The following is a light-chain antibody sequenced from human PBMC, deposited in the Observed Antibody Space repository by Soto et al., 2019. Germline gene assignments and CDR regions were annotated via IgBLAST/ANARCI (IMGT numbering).Light chain of an antibody. CDR1: QTISSS. Sequence: DIQMTQSPSTLSASVGDRVTITCRASQTISSSLNWYQQKPGKAPKLLISAASSLEGGIPSRFSGSGSGTDFTLTISSLQPEDFAIYYCQQSYSTPITFGQGTRLEIK. CDR3: QQSYSTPIT. CDR2: AAS. V-gene: IGKV1-39*01. J-gene: IGKJ5*01.